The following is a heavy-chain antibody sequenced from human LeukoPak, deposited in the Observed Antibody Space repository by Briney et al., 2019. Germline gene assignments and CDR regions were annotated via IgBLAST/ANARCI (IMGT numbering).Heavy chain of an antibody. J-gene: IGHJ4*02. CDR2: TSGSGGST. D-gene: IGHD6-19*01. CDR3: AKDLRWGPVAGNPSYFDY. CDR1: GFTFSSYG. Sequence: GGSLRLSCAASGFTFSSYGMSWVRQAPGKGLEWVSATSGSGGSTYYADSVKGRFTISRDKSKHTLYLQMNSLRAEDTAVYYCAKDLRWGPVAGNPSYFDYWGQGTLVTVSS. V-gene: IGHV3-23*01.